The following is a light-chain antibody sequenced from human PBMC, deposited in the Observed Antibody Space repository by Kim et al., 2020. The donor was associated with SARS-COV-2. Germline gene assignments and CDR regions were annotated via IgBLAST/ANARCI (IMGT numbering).Light chain of an antibody. J-gene: IGKJ3*01. CDR2: DAS. CDR1: QDIRKD. V-gene: IGKV1-33*01. Sequence: ASIGDRVTITCQASQDIRKDLNWYQRKPGKAPKLLIYDASRLEEGVPSRFTGSGSGTDFTFTISSLQPEDFATYYCQQYHNLPFTFGPGTKVDIK. CDR3: QQYHNLPFT.